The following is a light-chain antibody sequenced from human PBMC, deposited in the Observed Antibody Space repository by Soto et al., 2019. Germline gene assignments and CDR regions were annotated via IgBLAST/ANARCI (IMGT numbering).Light chain of an antibody. V-gene: IGLV2-23*02. Sequence: QSALTQPASVSGSPGQSITISCTGTSSDVGSYNLVSWYQQHPGKAPKLMIYEVSKRPSGVSNRFSGSKSGNTASLTISGLQAVDEADYYCCSYAGSSFVVFGGGTKLTVL. CDR2: EVS. CDR1: SSDVGSYNL. CDR3: CSYAGSSFVV. J-gene: IGLJ2*01.